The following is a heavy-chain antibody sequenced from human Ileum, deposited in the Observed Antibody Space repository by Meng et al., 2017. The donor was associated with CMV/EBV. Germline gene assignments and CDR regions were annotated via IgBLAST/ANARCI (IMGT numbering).Heavy chain of an antibody. J-gene: IGHJ4*02. V-gene: IGHV3-30*02. Sequence: GESLKISCVASGFTFSSYGMHWARQAPGKGLEWTAFVRYDGSNAYYANSVKGRFTISRDNSNNTLYLQMNNLRPDDTAVYYCAKDGPRTSPLDYWGQGTRVTVSS. CDR3: AKDGPRTSPLDY. CDR1: GFTFSSYG. CDR2: VRYDGSNA.